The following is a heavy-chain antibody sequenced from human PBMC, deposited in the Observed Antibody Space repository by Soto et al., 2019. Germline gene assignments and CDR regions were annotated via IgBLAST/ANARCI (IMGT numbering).Heavy chain of an antibody. D-gene: IGHD1-26*01. Sequence: EVQLVESGGGLVQPGGSLRLSCAASGFTLSDHYMDWVRQAPGKGLEWVGRTKNKANRYTTEYAASVNGRFTISRDDSKYSLYLQMNSLKTADTAVYYCARWVSGSPDNWGQGTLVTVSS. CDR3: ARWVSGSPDN. CDR1: GFTLSDHY. V-gene: IGHV3-72*01. J-gene: IGHJ4*02. CDR2: TKNKANRYTT.